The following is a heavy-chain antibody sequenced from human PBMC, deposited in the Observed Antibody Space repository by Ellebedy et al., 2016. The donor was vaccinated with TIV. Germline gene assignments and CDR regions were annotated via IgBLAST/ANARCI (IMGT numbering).Heavy chain of an antibody. CDR1: LFLLPPSGVG. CDR2: IYWNDNK. J-gene: IGHJ4*02. Sequence: SGPTLVKPTQTLTLTCTFSLFLLPPSGVGVRWIRQPPRKALEWLALIYWNDNKRYSPSLRTRLAISKDTSTNQVVLTMTNMDPVDTATYYCARTDGSGWAFDYWGQGTLVTVSS. V-gene: IGHV2-5*01. CDR3: ARTDGSGWAFDY. D-gene: IGHD6-19*01.